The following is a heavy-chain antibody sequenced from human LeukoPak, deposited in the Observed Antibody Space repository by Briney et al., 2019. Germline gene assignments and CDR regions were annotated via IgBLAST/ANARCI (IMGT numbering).Heavy chain of an antibody. J-gene: IGHJ4*02. CDR1: XGXISXXGYY. CDR2: IYYSGST. D-gene: IGHD3-9*01. V-gene: IGHV4-31*03. Sequence: TLSLTCTVXXGXISXXGYYWXWXRQHPXKGLEWIGYIYYSGSTYYNPSLKSRVTISVDTSKNQFSLKLSSVTAADTAVYYCARGGYFDGIDYWGQGTLVTVSS. CDR3: ARGGYFDGIDY.